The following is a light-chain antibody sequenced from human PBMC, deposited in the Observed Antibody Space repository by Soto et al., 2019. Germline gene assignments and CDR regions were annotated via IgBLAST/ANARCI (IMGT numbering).Light chain of an antibody. CDR1: SSDVGGYKY. CDR3: SSYSGSNHFVV. CDR2: EVS. Sequence: QSALTQPPSASGSPGQSVSISCTGTSSDVGGYKYVSWYQQHPGKAPKFMIYEVSKRPSGVPDRFSGSKSGNTASLTVSGLQAEDEADYYCSSYSGSNHFVVFGGGTKVTVL. V-gene: IGLV2-8*01. J-gene: IGLJ2*01.